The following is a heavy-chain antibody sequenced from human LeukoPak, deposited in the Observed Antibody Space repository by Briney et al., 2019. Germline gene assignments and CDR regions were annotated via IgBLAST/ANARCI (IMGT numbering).Heavy chain of an antibody. J-gene: IGHJ3*02. CDR2: ISGGSGAI. CDR3: ARDYSYASDI. V-gene: IGHV3-48*02. Sequence: GGSLRLSCAASGFTFSTYSMNWVRQAPGKGLEWVSYISGGSGAIYYADSVKGGFTISRDNAKNSLYLQMNSLRDEDTAVYYCARDYSYASDIWGQGTTVTVSS. CDR1: GFTFSTYS. D-gene: IGHD1-26*01.